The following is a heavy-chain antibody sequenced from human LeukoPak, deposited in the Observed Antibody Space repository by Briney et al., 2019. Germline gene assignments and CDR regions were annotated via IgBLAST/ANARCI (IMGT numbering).Heavy chain of an antibody. D-gene: IGHD5-24*01. V-gene: IGHV3-21*01. J-gene: IGHJ6*02. CDR1: GFTFSSYS. CDR3: ARVLPLGWLQLSYYGMDV. Sequence: GGSLRLSCAASGFTFSSYSMNWVRQAPGERLEWVSSISSGSSYIYYADSVKGRFTISRDNAKNSLYLQMNSLRAEDTAVYYCARVLPLGWLQLSYYGMDVWGQGTTVTVSS. CDR2: ISSGSSYI.